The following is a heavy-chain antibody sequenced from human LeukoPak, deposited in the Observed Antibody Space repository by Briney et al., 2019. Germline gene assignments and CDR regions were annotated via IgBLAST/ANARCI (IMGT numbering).Heavy chain of an antibody. CDR1: GGSISNYY. Sequence: SETLSLTCTVSGGSISNYYWSWIRRPPGKGLEWIGYIYYSGSTNYNPSLKSRVTISVDTSKNQFSLKVSSVTAADTAVYYCARHCSGGSCYSTYYYGMDVWGQGTTVTVSS. CDR3: ARHCSGGSCYSTYYYGMDV. J-gene: IGHJ6*02. CDR2: IYYSGST. V-gene: IGHV4-59*08. D-gene: IGHD2-15*01.